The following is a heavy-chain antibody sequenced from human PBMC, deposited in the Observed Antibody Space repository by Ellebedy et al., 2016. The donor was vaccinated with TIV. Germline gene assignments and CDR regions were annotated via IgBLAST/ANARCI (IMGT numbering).Heavy chain of an antibody. Sequence: GGSLRLXXAASGFTFSNYWMSWVRQAPGKGLEWVANVDQDGSSTYYVDSVRGRFTISRDNAKNTLHLQMSSLRAEDTAVHYCAKDPFSIESIGEDATGDHWGQGTLVTVSS. V-gene: IGHV3-7*01. CDR3: AKDPFSIESIGEDATGDH. CDR1: GFTFSNYW. D-gene: IGHD2-21*01. J-gene: IGHJ5*02. CDR2: VDQDGSST.